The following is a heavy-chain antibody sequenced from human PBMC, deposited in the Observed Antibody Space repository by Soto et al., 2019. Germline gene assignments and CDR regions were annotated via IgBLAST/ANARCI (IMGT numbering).Heavy chain of an antibody. J-gene: IGHJ2*01. CDR2: ISAYNGNT. D-gene: IGHD7-27*01. Sequence: QVQLVQSGAEMKNPGASVKVSCKASGYTFTSNGISWVRQAPGQGLEWMGWISAYNGNTEYAQKFQGRVTMTTDTXTSTAYMEMRSLGSDDTAVYYCARGTGDYYWSFDLWGRGTLVTVSS. CDR3: ARGTGDYYWSFDL. V-gene: IGHV1-18*01. CDR1: GYTFTSNG.